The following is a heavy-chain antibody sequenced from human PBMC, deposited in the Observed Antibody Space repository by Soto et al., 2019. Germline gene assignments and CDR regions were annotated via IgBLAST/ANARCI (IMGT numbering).Heavy chain of an antibody. D-gene: IGHD3-10*01. J-gene: IGHJ2*01. CDR3: ARDWSGGSGSWDFDL. V-gene: IGHV1-69*01. Sequence: QVQLVQSGAEVKKPGSSVKVSCKASGGTFSSYAISWVRQAPGQGLEWMGGIIPIFGTANYAQKLQGRVTITADESTSTAYMELSSLRSEDTAVYYCARDWSGGSGSWDFDLWGRGTLVTVSS. CDR1: GGTFSSYA. CDR2: IIPIFGTA.